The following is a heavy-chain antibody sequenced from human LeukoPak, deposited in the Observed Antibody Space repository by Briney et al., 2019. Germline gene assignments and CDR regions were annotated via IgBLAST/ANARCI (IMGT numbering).Heavy chain of an antibody. Sequence: SQTLSLTCTVSGGSINSGDYYWSWIRQPPGKGLEWIGYIYYSGSTYYNPSLKSRVTISVDTSKNQFSLKLSSVTAADTAVYYCARAQNYYGSGSYYFFFGYWGQGTLVTVSS. J-gene: IGHJ4*02. D-gene: IGHD3-10*01. V-gene: IGHV4-30-4*01. CDR3: ARAQNYYGSGSYYFFFGY. CDR1: GGSINSGDYY. CDR2: IYYSGST.